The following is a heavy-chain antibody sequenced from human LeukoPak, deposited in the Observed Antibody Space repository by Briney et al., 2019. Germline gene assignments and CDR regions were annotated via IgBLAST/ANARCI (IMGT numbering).Heavy chain of an antibody. CDR2: MYYSGST. D-gene: IGHD1-1*01. V-gene: IGHV4-59*01. Sequence: SETLSLTCTVSGGSISSYYWSWIRQPPGKGLEWIGYMYYSGSTNYNPPLKSRVTISGDTSKNQFSLKLSSVTAADTAVYYCARAERRYWFDPWGQGTLVTV. CDR1: GGSISSYY. CDR3: ARAERRYWFDP. J-gene: IGHJ5*02.